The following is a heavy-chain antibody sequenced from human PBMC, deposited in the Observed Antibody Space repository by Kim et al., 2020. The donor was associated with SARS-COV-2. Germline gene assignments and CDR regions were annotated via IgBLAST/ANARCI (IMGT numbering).Heavy chain of an antibody. J-gene: IGHJ4*01. V-gene: IGHV4-39*01. CDR2: IYYSGST. CDR3: ARRSYYDSSGYYKY. Sequence: SETLSLTCTASGGSISSSSYYWGWIRQPPGKGLEWIGSIYYSGSTYYNPSLKSRVTISVDTSKNQFSLKLSSVTAADTAVYYCARRSYYDSSGYYKYWG. CDR1: GGSISSSSYY. D-gene: IGHD3-22*01.